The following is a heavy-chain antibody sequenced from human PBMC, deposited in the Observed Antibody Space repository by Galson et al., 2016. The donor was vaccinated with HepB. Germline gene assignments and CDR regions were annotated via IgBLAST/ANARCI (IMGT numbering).Heavy chain of an antibody. CDR1: GFTFSSNA. D-gene: IGHD6-19*01. CDR2: ITSNGGNT. Sequence: SLRLSCAASGFTFSSNAMHWVRQAPGKGLECVSAITSNGGNTYYADSVKGRFTISRDNSKNTLYLQMTSLRAEDTAVYYCVNSGSSGWYDYWGQGTLVTVSS. CDR3: VNSGSSGWYDY. V-gene: IGHV3-64D*06. J-gene: IGHJ4*02.